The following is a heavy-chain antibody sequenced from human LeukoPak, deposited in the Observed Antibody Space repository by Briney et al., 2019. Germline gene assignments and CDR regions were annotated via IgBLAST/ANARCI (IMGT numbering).Heavy chain of an antibody. V-gene: IGHV4-34*01. CDR2: INHSGST. J-gene: IGHJ4*02. Sequence: SETLSLTCAVYGGSFSGYYWSWIRQPPGKGLEWIGEINHSGSTNYNPSLKSRVTISVDTSKNQFSLKLSSVTAADTAVYYCARRGPVAGNFDYWGQGTLVTVSS. CDR1: GGSFSGYY. CDR3: ARRGPVAGNFDY. D-gene: IGHD6-19*01.